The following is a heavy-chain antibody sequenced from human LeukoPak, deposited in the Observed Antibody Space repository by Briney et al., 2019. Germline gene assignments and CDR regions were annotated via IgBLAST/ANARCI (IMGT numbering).Heavy chain of an antibody. CDR3: ARNAGDY. J-gene: IGHJ4*02. CDR2: IYNSGST. D-gene: IGHD1-14*01. V-gene: IGHV4-61*02. CDR1: GGSISSSSYY. Sequence: SETLSLTCTVSGGSISSSSYYWGWIRQPAGKGLEWIGRIYNSGSTNYNPSLKSRVTMSLDTSKNQLYLNLRYVTAADTAIYYCARNAGDYWGQGTLVTVSS.